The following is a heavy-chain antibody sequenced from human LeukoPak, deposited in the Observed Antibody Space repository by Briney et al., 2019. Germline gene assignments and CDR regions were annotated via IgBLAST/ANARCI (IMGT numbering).Heavy chain of an antibody. V-gene: IGHV4-39*07. D-gene: IGHD3-22*01. J-gene: IGHJ5*02. CDR1: GGSISSSSYY. CDR2: VYHSGST. Sequence: SETLSLTCTVSGGSISSSSYYWGWIRQPPGKGLEWIGSVYHSGSTYYNPSLRSRVTISVDTSKNQFSLKLSSVTAADTAVYYCARGVTMIGRLRFDPWGQGTLVTVSS. CDR3: ARGVTMIGRLRFDP.